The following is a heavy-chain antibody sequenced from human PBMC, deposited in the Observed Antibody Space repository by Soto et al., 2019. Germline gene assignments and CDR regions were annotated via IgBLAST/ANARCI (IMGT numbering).Heavy chain of an antibody. CDR2: IKSKSDGGTT. CDR3: DGNLLNWFDA. Sequence: GGSLRLSCAASGFTFSDAWMSWVRQAPGKGLDWVGRIKSKSDGGTTAYAAPVRGRFTISRDNTKNTLYLQMNSLRAEDTAVYYCDGNLLNWFDAWGQGTLVTGSS. V-gene: IGHV3-15*01. CDR1: GFTFSDAW. J-gene: IGHJ5*02.